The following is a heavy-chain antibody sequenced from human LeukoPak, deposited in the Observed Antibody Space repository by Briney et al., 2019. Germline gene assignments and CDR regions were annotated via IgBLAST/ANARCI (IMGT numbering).Heavy chain of an antibody. Sequence: SETLSLTCTVSGGSISSGGYYWSWIRQHPAKGLEWIGYIYYSGSTYYNPSLKSRVTISVDTSKNQFSLKLSSVTAADTAVYYCARSAAAGFSCLFDYWGQGTLVTVSS. V-gene: IGHV4-31*03. CDR2: IYYSGST. D-gene: IGHD6-13*01. J-gene: IGHJ4*02. CDR1: GGSISSGGYY. CDR3: ARSAAAGFSCLFDY.